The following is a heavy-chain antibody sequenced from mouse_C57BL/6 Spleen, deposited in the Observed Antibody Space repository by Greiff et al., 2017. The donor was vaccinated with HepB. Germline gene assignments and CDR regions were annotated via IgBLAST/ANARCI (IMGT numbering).Heavy chain of an antibody. CDR1: GYTFTDYE. D-gene: IGHD3-1*01. J-gene: IGHJ4*01. V-gene: IGHV1-15*01. Sequence: QVQLKESGAELVRPGASVTLSCKASGYTFTDYEMHWVKQTPVHGLEWIGAIDPETGGTAYNQKFKGKAILTADKSSSTAYMELRSLTSEDSAGYYCTRRGLYYYAMDYWGQGTSVTVSS. CDR3: TRRGLYYYAMDY. CDR2: IDPETGGT.